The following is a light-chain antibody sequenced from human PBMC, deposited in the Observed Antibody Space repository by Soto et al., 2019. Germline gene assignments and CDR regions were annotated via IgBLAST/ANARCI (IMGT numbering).Light chain of an antibody. J-gene: IGKJ1*01. V-gene: IGKV3-15*01. CDR1: QSVSSD. CDR2: GAS. CDR3: QHYNTWNPNMA. Sequence: VVTQSPATLSVFPGETATLSCRASQSVSSDLAWYQQTPGQAPRPLIYGASTRANGIPARFRGSGSGTEFGLTFSSLNSEDFATYYYQHYNTWNPNMAFGRGTKVEIK.